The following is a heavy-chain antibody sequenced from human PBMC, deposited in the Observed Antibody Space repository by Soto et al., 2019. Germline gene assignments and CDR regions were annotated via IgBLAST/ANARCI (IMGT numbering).Heavy chain of an antibody. D-gene: IGHD3-10*01. J-gene: IGHJ4*02. Sequence: ASVKVSCKASGNTFTSYDINWVRQATGHGLEWMGWINPNSGNIGYAQKFQGRVTMTRDTAIRTAYMEVSRLRSDDTAVYYCARGRASGSYYLLDYWGQGTLVTVS. CDR1: GNTFTSYD. CDR2: INPNSGNI. V-gene: IGHV1-8*01. CDR3: ARGRASGSYYLLDY.